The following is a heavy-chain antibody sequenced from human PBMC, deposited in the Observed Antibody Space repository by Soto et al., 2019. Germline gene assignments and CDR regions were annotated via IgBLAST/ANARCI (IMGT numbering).Heavy chain of an antibody. D-gene: IGHD3-16*02. CDR2: ISGGGGST. CDR1: GFTFSSHA. CDR3: AKDATYDYVWGSYRTDY. V-gene: IGHV3-23*01. Sequence: EVQLLESGGGLVQPGGSLRLSCAASGFTFSSHAMSWVRQAPGKGLEWVSAISGGGGSTYYAASVKGRFPISRDNPKNTLYLQMNSLSAEDTAVYYCAKDATYDYVWGSYRTDYWGQGTLVTVSS. J-gene: IGHJ4*02.